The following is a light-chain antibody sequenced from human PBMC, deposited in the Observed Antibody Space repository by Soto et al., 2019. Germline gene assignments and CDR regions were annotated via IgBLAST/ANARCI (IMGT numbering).Light chain of an antibody. Sequence: EIVLTQSPGTLSLSPGERATLSCRASQSLSTNYLAWYQRKPGQAPRLLIYGVSSRATDIPRRFSGSRSGTDFTLTITRLEPEDFAVYYCQQYGSSPPTFGQGTKVEIK. CDR1: QSLSTNY. J-gene: IGKJ1*01. CDR2: GVS. CDR3: QQYGSSPPT. V-gene: IGKV3-20*01.